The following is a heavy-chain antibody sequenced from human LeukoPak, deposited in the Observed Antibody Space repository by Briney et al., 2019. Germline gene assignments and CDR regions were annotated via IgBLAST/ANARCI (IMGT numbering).Heavy chain of an antibody. CDR2: IHYTGST. CDR3: ARLAPVWFDY. D-gene: IGHD1-14*01. V-gene: IGHV4-39*01. CDR1: GDSISSSRYS. Sequence: SETLSLTCTVSGDSISSSRYSWGWIRQPPGKGLEWIGIIHYTGSTYYNPSLKSRVTMPVDTSKNQLSLELTSVTAADTAVYYCARLAPVWFDYWGQGTLVTVSS. J-gene: IGHJ4*02.